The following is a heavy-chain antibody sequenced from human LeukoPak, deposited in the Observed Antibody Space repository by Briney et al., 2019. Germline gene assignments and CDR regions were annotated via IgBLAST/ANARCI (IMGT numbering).Heavy chain of an antibody. CDR2: ISGSGSST. V-gene: IGHV3-23*01. J-gene: IGHJ4*02. Sequence: PGGSLRLSCAASGFTFSSYAMSWVRQAPGKGLEWVSGISGSGSSTYYADSVKGRFTISRDNSKNTLYLQMNSLRAEDTAVYYCAKSDDSSGYYYGIVYWGQGTLVTLSS. D-gene: IGHD3-22*01. CDR3: AKSDDSSGYYYGIVY. CDR1: GFTFSSYA.